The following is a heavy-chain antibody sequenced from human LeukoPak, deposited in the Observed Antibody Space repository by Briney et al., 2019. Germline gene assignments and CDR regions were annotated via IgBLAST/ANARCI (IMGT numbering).Heavy chain of an antibody. Sequence: VASVKVSCKASGFTFTSSAVQWVRQARGQRLKWIGWIVVGSGNTNYAQKFQERVTITRDMSTSTAYMELSSLRSEDTAVYYCAATSTRYCSSTSCYEYYYYYGMDVWGQGTTVTVSS. J-gene: IGHJ6*02. CDR2: IVVGSGNT. D-gene: IGHD2-2*01. V-gene: IGHV1-58*01. CDR3: AATSTRYCSSTSCYEYYYYYGMDV. CDR1: GFTFTSSA.